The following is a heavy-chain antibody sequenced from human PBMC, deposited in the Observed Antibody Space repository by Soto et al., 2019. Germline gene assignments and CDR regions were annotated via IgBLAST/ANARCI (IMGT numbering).Heavy chain of an antibody. CDR2: IIPIFGTA. D-gene: IGHD5-18*01. Sequence: SVKVSCKASGGTFSSYAISWVRQAPGQGLEWMGGIIPIFGTANYAQKFQGRVTITADKSTSTAYMELSSLRSEDTAVYYCARGGYSYGYPAFDIWGQGTMVTV. V-gene: IGHV1-69*06. CDR3: ARGGYSYGYPAFDI. CDR1: GGTFSSYA. J-gene: IGHJ3*02.